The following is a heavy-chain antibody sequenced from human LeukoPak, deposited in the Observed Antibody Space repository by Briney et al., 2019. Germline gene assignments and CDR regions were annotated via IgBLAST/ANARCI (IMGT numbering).Heavy chain of an antibody. V-gene: IGHV3-23*01. D-gene: IGHD2-15*01. CDR3: AKRGHCSGGSCFYYFDY. J-gene: IGHJ4*02. CDR1: GFTFSSYG. CDR2: ISGSGAGT. Sequence: GGSLRLSCAASGFTFSSYGMSWVRQAPRKGLEWVSSISGSGAGTYYADSVKGRFTISRDSSKSTLHLQMNSLRAEDTAIYYCAKRGHCSGGSCFYYFDYWGQGTLVTVSS.